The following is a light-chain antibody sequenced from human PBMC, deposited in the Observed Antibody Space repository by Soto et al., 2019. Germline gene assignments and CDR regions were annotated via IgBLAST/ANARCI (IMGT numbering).Light chain of an antibody. Sequence: EIVLTQSQATLSLSPGERATLSCRASQSVSSDLAWYQQKPGQAPRLLIYDASNRAPGIPARFSGSGSGTDFTLTISSLEPEDFAVYYCHQRSNWPLTFGGGTKVEIK. J-gene: IGKJ4*01. CDR3: HQRSNWPLT. CDR2: DAS. V-gene: IGKV3-11*01. CDR1: QSVSSD.